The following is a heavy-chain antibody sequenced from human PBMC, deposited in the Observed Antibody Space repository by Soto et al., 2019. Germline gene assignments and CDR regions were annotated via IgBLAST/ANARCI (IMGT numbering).Heavy chain of an antibody. CDR1: GYTFTGYY. V-gene: IGHV1-2*02. J-gene: IGHJ3*02. CDR2: INPNSGGT. D-gene: IGHD3-3*01. CDR3: ARAVYYDFWSGYAFDI. Sequence: QVQLVQSGAEVKKPGASVKVSCKASGYTFTGYYMHWVRQAPGQGLEWMGWINPNSGGTNYAQKFQGRVTMTRDTSISKSYKELSRLRTDYTAVYYCARAVYYDFWSGYAFDIWGQGTMVTVSS.